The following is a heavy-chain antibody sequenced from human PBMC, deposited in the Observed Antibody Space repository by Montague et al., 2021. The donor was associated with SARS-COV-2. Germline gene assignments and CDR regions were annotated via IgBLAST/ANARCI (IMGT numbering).Heavy chain of an antibody. CDR3: AKSRGIRYDSSGYYYPLDY. V-gene: IGHV3-23*03. J-gene: IGHJ4*02. CDR2: IYSGGSST. CDR1: GFTFSRYA. D-gene: IGHD3-22*01. Sequence: SLRLSCAASGFTFSRYAMSWVRQAPGKGLEWVSVIYSGGSSTYYADSVKGRFTISRDKSKNTLYLQMNSLRAEDTAVYYCAKSRGIRYDSSGYYYPLDYWGQGTLVTVSS.